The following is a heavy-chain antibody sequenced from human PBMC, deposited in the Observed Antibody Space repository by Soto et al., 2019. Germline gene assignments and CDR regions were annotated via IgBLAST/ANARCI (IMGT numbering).Heavy chain of an antibody. CDR2: IWYDGSNK. J-gene: IGHJ5*02. D-gene: IGHD6-13*01. Sequence: QVQLVESGGGVVQPGRSLRLSCAASGFTFSSYGMHWVRQAPGKGLEWVAVIWYDGSNKYYADSVKGRFTISRDNSKNTLYLQMNSLRAEDTAVYYCARQMARQQLAPWGQGTLVTGSS. CDR1: GFTFSSYG. V-gene: IGHV3-33*01. CDR3: ARQMARQQLAP.